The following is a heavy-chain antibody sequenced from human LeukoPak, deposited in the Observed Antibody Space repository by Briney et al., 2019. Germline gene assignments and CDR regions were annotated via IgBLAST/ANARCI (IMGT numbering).Heavy chain of an antibody. CDR3: ARAMIVVVPHAFDI. Sequence: SETLSLTCTVSGGSISSSSYYWGWIRQPPGKGLEWIGSIYYSGSTYYNPSLKSRVTISVDTSKNQFSLKLSSVTAADTAVYYCARAMIVVVPHAFDIWGQGTMVTVSS. V-gene: IGHV4-39*01. CDR2: IYYSGST. D-gene: IGHD3-22*01. CDR1: GGSISSSSYY. J-gene: IGHJ3*02.